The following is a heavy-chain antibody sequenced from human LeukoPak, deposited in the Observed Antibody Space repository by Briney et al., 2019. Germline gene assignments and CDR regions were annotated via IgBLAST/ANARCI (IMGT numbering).Heavy chain of an antibody. CDR2: IHASGGRA. CDR3: AKDLRNGDNYGFLDY. CDR1: GFTFSSSG. J-gene: IGHJ4*02. V-gene: IGHV3-23*01. D-gene: IGHD4/OR15-4a*01. Sequence: PGKSLRLSCAASGFTFSSSGMSWVRQTADKGLEWVSSIHASGGRAYYADSVKGRFTVSRDNSKNTLYLQMNSLRVEDTAIYYCAKDLRNGDNYGFLDYWGQGTLVTVSP.